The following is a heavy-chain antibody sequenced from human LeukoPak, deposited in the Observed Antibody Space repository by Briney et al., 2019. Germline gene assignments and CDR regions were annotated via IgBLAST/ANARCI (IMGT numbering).Heavy chain of an antibody. CDR2: IIQDGSEK. CDR3: ARESTAGYNSSWYGFRN. J-gene: IGHJ1*01. Sequence: GGSLRLSCAASGFTFSGYWMSWVHQAPGKGPEWVANIIQDGSEKYYVDSVKGRFTISRDNAKNSLFLQMGSLRVEDTAVYYCARESTAGYNSSWYGFRNWGQGTLVSVSS. D-gene: IGHD6-13*01. V-gene: IGHV3-7*01. CDR1: GFTFSGYW.